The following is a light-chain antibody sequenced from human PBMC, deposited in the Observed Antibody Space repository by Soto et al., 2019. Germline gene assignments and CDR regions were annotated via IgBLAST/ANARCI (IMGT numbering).Light chain of an antibody. CDR3: CSYAGSSTYV. CDR2: EVT. V-gene: IGLV2-14*01. Sequence: QSALTQPASVSGSPGQPITISCTGTSSDVGAYNYVSWYQHHPGKAPKLMIYEVTNRPSGISNRFSGSKSGNTASLTIYGLQAEDEADYYCCSYAGSSTYVFGTGTKVTVL. CDR1: SSDVGAYNY. J-gene: IGLJ1*01.